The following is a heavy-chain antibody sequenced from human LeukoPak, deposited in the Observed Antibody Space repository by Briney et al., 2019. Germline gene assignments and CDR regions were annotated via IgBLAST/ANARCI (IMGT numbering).Heavy chain of an antibody. CDR2: INPNSGGT. CDR1: GYTFTGYY. D-gene: IGHD5-12*01. J-gene: IGHJ4*02. Sequence: ASVKVSCKASGYTFTGYYMHWVRQAPGQGLEWMGWINPNSGGTNYAQKFQGRVTMTRDTSISTAYMELSRMRSDDTAVYYCAREGGGSYYFDYWGQGTLVTVSS. CDR3: AREGGGSYYFDY. V-gene: IGHV1-2*02.